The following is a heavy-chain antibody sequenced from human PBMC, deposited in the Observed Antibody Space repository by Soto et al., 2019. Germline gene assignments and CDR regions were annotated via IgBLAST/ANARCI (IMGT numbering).Heavy chain of an antibody. Sequence: VASVKVSCKASGYTFTSYGISWVRQAPGQGLEWMGWISAYNGNTNYAQKLQGRVTMTTDTSTSTAYMELRSLRSDDTAVYYCAREGVGATFYYYYYGMDVWGQGTTVTVSS. CDR1: GYTFTSYG. V-gene: IGHV1-18*01. CDR2: ISAYNGNT. D-gene: IGHD1-26*01. CDR3: AREGVGATFYYYYYGMDV. J-gene: IGHJ6*02.